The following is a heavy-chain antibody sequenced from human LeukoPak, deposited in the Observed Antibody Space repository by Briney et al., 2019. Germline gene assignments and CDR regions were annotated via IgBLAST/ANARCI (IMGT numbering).Heavy chain of an antibody. CDR1: GFSFSSYA. CDR3: ATLWDPVAGTTQPLL. V-gene: IGHV3-48*02. D-gene: IGHD6-19*01. Sequence: GGSLRLSCAASGFSFSSYAMSWVRQAPGKGLEWVSYISRSSDTIYYADSVKGRFTISRDNAKNSLYLQMNSLRDEDTAVYYCATLWDPVAGTTQPLLWGQGTLVTVSS. J-gene: IGHJ4*02. CDR2: ISRSSDTI.